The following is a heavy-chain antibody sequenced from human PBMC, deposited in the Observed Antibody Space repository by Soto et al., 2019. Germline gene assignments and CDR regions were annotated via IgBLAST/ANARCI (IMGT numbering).Heavy chain of an antibody. V-gene: IGHV4-34*01. D-gene: IGHD6-13*01. J-gene: IGHJ5*02. Sequence: PSETLSLTCAVYGGSFSGYYWSWIRQPPGKGLEWIGEINHSGSTNYNPSLKSRVTISVDTSKNQFSLKLSSVTAADTAVYYCARAKNTYSSTPRGWFDPWGQGTLVTVSS. CDR1: GGSFSGYY. CDR2: INHSGST. CDR3: ARAKNTYSSTPRGWFDP.